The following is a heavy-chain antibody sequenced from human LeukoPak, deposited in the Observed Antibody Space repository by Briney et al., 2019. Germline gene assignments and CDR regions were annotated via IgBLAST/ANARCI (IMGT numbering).Heavy chain of an antibody. CDR3: ARDTRYYYDSSGNYYGMDV. D-gene: IGHD3-22*01. V-gene: IGHV3-7*01. CDR2: IKQDGSEK. J-gene: IGHJ6*02. CDR1: GFTFSSYW. Sequence: GGSLRLSCAASGFTFSSYWMSWVRQAPGKGLEWVANIKQDGSEKYYVDSVKGRFTISRDNAKNSLYLQMNSLRAEDTAVYYCARDTRYYYDSSGNYYGMDVWGQGTTVTVSS.